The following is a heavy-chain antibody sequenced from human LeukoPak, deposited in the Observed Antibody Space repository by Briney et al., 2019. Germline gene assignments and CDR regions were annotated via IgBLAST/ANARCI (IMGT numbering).Heavy chain of an antibody. CDR3: ATSPRVVPAAMRVYYYYYGMDV. CDR1: GYTLTELS. Sequence: AASVKVSCKVPGYTLTELSMHWVRQAPGKGLEWMGGFDPEDGETIYAQKFQGRVTMTEDTSTDTAYMELSSLRSEDTAVYYCATSPRVVPAAMRVYYYYYGMDVWGQGTTVTVSS. J-gene: IGHJ6*02. D-gene: IGHD2-2*01. V-gene: IGHV1-24*01. CDR2: FDPEDGET.